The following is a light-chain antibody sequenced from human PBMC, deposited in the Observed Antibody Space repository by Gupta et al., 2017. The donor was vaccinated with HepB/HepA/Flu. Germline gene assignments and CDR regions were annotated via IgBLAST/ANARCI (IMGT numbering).Light chain of an antibody. Sequence: QSALTQPAAVCRYAGQSIILSWTGTSSDVGAYNFVSWFQQDPGKAPKLIIFDVDNRPSGVSNRFSGSKSGNTASLTISGLQAEDEADYYCSSYTISNTYVFGTGTKVTVL. CDR2: DVD. CDR1: SSDVGAYNF. V-gene: IGLV2-14*03. CDR3: SSYTISNTYV. J-gene: IGLJ1*01.